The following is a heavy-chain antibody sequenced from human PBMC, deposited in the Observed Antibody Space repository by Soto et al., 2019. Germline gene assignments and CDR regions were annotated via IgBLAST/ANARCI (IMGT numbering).Heavy chain of an antibody. D-gene: IGHD3-10*01. J-gene: IGHJ6*02. CDR3: ARSYLGETIINGGFYYHGLDV. V-gene: IGHV1-69*13. CDR1: GGTFSRSA. Sequence: GASVKVSCKASGGTFSRSAISWVRQAPGQGLEWMGGIVLIFGSPNYSQKFQGRLTITADEPTSTAYMELSSLKSDDTAVYFCARSYLGETIINGGFYYHGLDVWGQGTTVTVSS. CDR2: IVLIFGSP.